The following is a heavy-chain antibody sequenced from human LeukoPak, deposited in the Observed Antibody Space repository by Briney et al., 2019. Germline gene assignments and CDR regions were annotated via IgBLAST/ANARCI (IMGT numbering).Heavy chain of an antibody. Sequence: PSETLSLTCTVSGGSISSYYWSWIRQPAGKGLEWIGRIYTSGSTNYNPSLKSRVTMSVDTSKNQFSLKQSSVTAADTAVYYCARVVPDSSGYYYGMDVWGQGTTVTVSS. CDR3: ARVVPDSSGYYYGMDV. CDR2: IYTSGST. D-gene: IGHD3-22*01. CDR1: GGSISSYY. J-gene: IGHJ6*02. V-gene: IGHV4-4*07.